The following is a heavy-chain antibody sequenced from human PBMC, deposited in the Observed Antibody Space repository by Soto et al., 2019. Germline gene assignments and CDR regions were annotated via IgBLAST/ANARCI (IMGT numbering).Heavy chain of an antibody. CDR1: GFTFRTYT. Sequence: GGSLRLSCISSGFTFRTYTMNWVRQAPGKGLEWVSGIRGFSPYTFYAETVKGRFTISRDNAKNSLDLQMDSLRAEDTAVYYCARDRGYDAHDYYYNAMDVWGQGTTVTVPS. D-gene: IGHD3-10*01. CDR3: ARDRGYDAHDYYYNAMDV. J-gene: IGHJ6*02. CDR2: IRGFSPYT. V-gene: IGHV3-21*01.